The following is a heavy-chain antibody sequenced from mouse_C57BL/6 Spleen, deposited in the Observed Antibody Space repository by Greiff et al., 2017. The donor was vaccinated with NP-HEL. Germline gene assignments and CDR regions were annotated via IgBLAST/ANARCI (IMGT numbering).Heavy chain of an antibody. CDR3: ARGSKNPYFDV. J-gene: IGHJ1*03. Sequence: EVQGVESGPVLVKPGASVKMSCKASGYTFTDYYMNWVKQSHGKSLEWIGVINPYNGGTSYNQKFKGKATLTVDKSSSTAYMELNSLTSEDSAVYYCARGSKNPYFDVWGTGTTVTVSS. CDR2: INPYNGGT. CDR1: GYTFTDYY. V-gene: IGHV1-19*01. D-gene: IGHD1-1*01.